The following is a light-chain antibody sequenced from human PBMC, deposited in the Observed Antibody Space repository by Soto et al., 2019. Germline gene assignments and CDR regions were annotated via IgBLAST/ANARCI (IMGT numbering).Light chain of an antibody. Sequence: SALTQPPSASGSPGQSVTISCTGTSSDVGGYNYVSWYQQHPGKAPKLMVYEVNKRPSGVPDRFSGSKSGNTASLTVSGLQAEDEADYYCTSYAGGNNVFGTGTKVTVL. CDR2: EVN. CDR1: SSDVGGYNY. V-gene: IGLV2-8*01. CDR3: TSYAGGNNV. J-gene: IGLJ1*01.